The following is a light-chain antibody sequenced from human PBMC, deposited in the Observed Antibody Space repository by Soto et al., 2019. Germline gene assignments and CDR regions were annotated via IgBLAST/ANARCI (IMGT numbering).Light chain of an antibody. Sequence: EIALTQSPGTLSLSPGERATLSCRASQSVTADYLAWYQQKPGQAPRLLIYAASIGATGIPDRFSGSGSGTDFTLTISRLEPEDSAVYYCLQYGIPLWTVGQGTKVDIK. CDR2: AAS. CDR1: QSVTADY. CDR3: LQYGIPLWT. J-gene: IGKJ1*01. V-gene: IGKV3-20*01.